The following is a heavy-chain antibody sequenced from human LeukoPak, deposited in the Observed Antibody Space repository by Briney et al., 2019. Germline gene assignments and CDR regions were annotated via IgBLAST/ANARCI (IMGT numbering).Heavy chain of an antibody. D-gene: IGHD3-16*02. CDR1: GYTFTGYY. CDR2: INPNSGGT. Sequence: GASVKVSCKASGYTFTGYYMHWVRQAPGQGLEWMGWINPNSGGTNYAQKLQGRVTMTRDTSISTAYMELSRLRSDDTAVYYCARTSRLAVYDYVWGSYRYGGAFDIWGQGTMVTVSS. CDR3: ARTSRLAVYDYVWGSYRYGGAFDI. V-gene: IGHV1-2*02. J-gene: IGHJ3*02.